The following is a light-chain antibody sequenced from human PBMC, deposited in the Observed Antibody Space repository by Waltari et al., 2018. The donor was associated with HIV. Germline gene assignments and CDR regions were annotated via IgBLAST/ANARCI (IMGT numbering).Light chain of an antibody. Sequence: IVLTQSQATLSLSPGERATHYCRASQSVSSYLAWYQQKAGQAPRLLIYDASDRATGIPARFSGSESGTDFTLTISSLEPEDFAVYYCQHRSNWPPLFTFGPGTKVDIK. CDR2: DAS. CDR3: QHRSNWPPLFT. V-gene: IGKV3-11*01. J-gene: IGKJ3*01. CDR1: QSVSSY.